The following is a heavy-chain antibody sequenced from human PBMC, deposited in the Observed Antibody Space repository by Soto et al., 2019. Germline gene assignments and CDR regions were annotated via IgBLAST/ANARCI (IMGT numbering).Heavy chain of an antibody. V-gene: IGHV4-59*01. CDR3: ARDFTVTARGYYYYYGMDV. D-gene: IGHD4-17*01. Sequence: PSETLSLTCTVSGGSISSYYWSWIRQPPGKGLEWIGYIYYSGSTNYNPSLKSRVTISVDTSKNQCSLKLSSVTAADTAVYYCARDFTVTARGYYYYYGMDVWGQGTTVTVSS. CDR2: IYYSGST. CDR1: GGSISSYY. J-gene: IGHJ6*02.